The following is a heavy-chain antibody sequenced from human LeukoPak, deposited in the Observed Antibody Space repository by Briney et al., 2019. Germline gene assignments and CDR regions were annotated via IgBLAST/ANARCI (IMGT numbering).Heavy chain of an antibody. J-gene: IGHJ5*02. CDR3: ARLIAAADTRRFDP. CDR1: GGSISSYY. D-gene: IGHD6-13*01. CDR2: IYYSGST. V-gene: IGHV4-59*08. Sequence: SETLSLTCTVSGGSISSYYWSWIRQPPGKGLEWIGYIYYSGSTNYNPSLKSRVTISVDTSKNQFSLKLSSVTAADTAVYYCARLIAAADTRRFDPWGQGTLVTVSS.